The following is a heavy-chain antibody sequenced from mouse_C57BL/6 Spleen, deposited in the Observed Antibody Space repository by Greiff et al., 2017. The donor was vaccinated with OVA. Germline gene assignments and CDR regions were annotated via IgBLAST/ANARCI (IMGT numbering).Heavy chain of an antibody. D-gene: IGHD1-1*01. V-gene: IGHV1-18*01. J-gene: IGHJ4*01. Sequence: VQLKESGPELVKPGASVKIPCKASGYTFTDYNMDWVKQSHGKSLEWIGDINPNNGGTIYNQKFKGKATLTVDKSSSTAYMELRSLTSEDTAVYYCARGDYYGSSYVDYAMDYWGQGTSVTVSS. CDR2: INPNNGGT. CDR1: GYTFTDYN. CDR3: ARGDYYGSSYVDYAMDY.